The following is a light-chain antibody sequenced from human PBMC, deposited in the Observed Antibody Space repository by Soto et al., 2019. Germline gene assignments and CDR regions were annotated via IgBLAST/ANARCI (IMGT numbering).Light chain of an antibody. CDR3: GSHAAGSTLI. J-gene: IGLJ2*01. V-gene: IGLV2-14*03. CDR2: DVT. CDR1: SSDVGGYNE. Sequence: QSALTQPASVSGSPGQSTTISCTGTSSDVGGYNEVSWYQQRPGKAPNLMIYDVTNRPSGVSNRFSGSKSGNTASLTISGLQAEDEAYYYCGSHAAGSTLIFGGGTKLTVL.